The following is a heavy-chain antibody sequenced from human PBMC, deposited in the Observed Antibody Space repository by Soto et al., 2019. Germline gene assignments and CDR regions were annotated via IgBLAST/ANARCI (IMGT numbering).Heavy chain of an antibody. CDR1: CYTFTSYG. D-gene: IGHD4-17*01. CDR2: ISAYNGNT. V-gene: IGHV1-18*04. CDR3: ARDLRMTTVVTPGY. J-gene: IGHJ4*02. Sequence: SVKVSFNTSCYTFTSYGISWLRQHPGQGLEWMGWISAYNGNTNYAQKLQGRVTMTTDTSTSTAYMELRSLRSDDTAVYYCARDLRMTTVVTPGYWGQGTLVTVYS.